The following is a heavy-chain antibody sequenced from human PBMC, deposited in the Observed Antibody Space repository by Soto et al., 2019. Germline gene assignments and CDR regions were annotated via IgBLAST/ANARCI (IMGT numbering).Heavy chain of an antibody. Sequence: SETLSLTFTVSGGSISSSSYYWGWIRHPPVTGLDWIGSIYYSGSTYYNPSLKSRVTISVDTSKNQFSLKLSSVTAADTAVYYCARNRDPGDYDFWSAIYYFDYWGQGTLVTVSS. D-gene: IGHD3-3*01. CDR2: IYYSGST. CDR3: ARNRDPGDYDFWSAIYYFDY. J-gene: IGHJ4*02. CDR1: GGSISSSSYY. V-gene: IGHV4-39*01.